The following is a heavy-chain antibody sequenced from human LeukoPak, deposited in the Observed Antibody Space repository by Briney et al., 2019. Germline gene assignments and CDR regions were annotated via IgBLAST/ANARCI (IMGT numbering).Heavy chain of an antibody. J-gene: IGHJ4*02. Sequence: GGSLRLSCAASGFTFSSYAMHWVRQAPGEGLVWVAVISYDGSNKYYADSVKGRFTISRDNSKNTLYLQMNSLRAEDTAVYYCAREVDSSGFLGYFDYWGQGTLVTVSS. CDR3: AREVDSSGFLGYFDY. CDR1: GFTFSSYA. V-gene: IGHV3-30-3*01. D-gene: IGHD6-19*01. CDR2: ISYDGSNK.